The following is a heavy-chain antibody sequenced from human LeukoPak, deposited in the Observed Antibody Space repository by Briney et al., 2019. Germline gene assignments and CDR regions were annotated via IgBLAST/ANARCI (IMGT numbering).Heavy chain of an antibody. V-gene: IGHV4-34*01. Sequence: SETLSLTCAVYGGSFSGYYWSWIRQPPGKGLEWIGEINHSGSTNYNPSLKSRVTISVDTSKNQSSLKLSSVTAADTAVYYCARTDYYDSSGVDYWGQGTLVTVSS. CDR3: ARTDYYDSSGVDY. CDR1: GGSFSGYY. CDR2: INHSGST. J-gene: IGHJ4*02. D-gene: IGHD3-22*01.